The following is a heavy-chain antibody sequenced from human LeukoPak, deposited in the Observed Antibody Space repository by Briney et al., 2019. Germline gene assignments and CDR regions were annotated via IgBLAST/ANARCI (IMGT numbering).Heavy chain of an antibody. CDR3: SKGDGYNYFLIGH. CDR2: MSHDGSTI. V-gene: IGHV3-30*18. CDR1: GFTFSTSG. Sequence: GGSLRLSCAASGFTFSTSGMHWVRQAPGKGLEWVAVMSHDGSTIYYADSVKGRFTISRDTSKNTLYLQMNSLRAEDTAVYYCSKGDGYNYFLIGHWGQGTLVTVS. D-gene: IGHD5-24*01. J-gene: IGHJ5*02.